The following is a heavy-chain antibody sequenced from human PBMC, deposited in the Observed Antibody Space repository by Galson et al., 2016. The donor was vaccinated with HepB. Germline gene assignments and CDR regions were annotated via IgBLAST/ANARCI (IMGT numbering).Heavy chain of an antibody. V-gene: IGHV1-18*01. Sequence: SVKVSCKGSGYTFTSYDVTWVRQAPGQGLEWMGEISTYSGDTNYAQKLQGRVTLTTDRSTSTAFMELRSLTSDDTAVYFCARLNRRLGFYAFDVWGQGTMVTVSS. CDR3: ARLNRRLGFYAFDV. J-gene: IGHJ3*01. CDR2: ISTYSGDT. D-gene: IGHD3-3*01. CDR1: GYTFTSYD.